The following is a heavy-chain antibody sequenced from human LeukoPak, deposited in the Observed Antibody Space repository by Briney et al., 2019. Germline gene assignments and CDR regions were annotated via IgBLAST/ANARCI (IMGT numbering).Heavy chain of an antibody. CDR2: INPNSGDT. V-gene: IGHV1-2*02. D-gene: IGHD3-10*01. CDR3: ARDGAVLWFGELNSAYGMDV. CDR1: GYTFTNYY. J-gene: IGHJ6*02. Sequence: VASVKVSCKASGYTFTNYYMHWVRQAPGQGLEWMGWINPNSGDTNYAQKFQGRVTMTRDTSVTTVYMELSRLRSDDTAVYYCARDGAVLWFGELNSAYGMDVWGQGTTVTVSS.